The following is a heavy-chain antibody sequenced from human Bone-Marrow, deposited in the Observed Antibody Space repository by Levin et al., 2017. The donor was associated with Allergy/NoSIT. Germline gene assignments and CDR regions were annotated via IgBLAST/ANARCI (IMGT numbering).Heavy chain of an antibody. V-gene: IGHV3-30*18. Sequence: GESLKISCAASGFTFSSYGMHWVRQAPGKGLEWVAVISYDGSNKYYADSVKGRFTISRDNSKNTLYLQMNSLRAEDTAVYYCAKDGRFGELTAGSHYDYGMDGWGQGTTVTVSS. CDR2: ISYDGSNK. J-gene: IGHJ6*02. CDR1: GFTFSSYG. CDR3: AKDGRFGELTAGSHYDYGMDG. D-gene: IGHD3-10*01.